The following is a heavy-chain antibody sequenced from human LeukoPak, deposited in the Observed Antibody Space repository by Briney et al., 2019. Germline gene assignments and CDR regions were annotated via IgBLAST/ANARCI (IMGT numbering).Heavy chain of an antibody. D-gene: IGHD6-19*01. Sequence: PGGSLRLSCAASGFTFSSYAMHWVRQAPGKGLEWVAVISYDGSNKYYADSVKGRFTISRDNAKNSLYLQMNSLRAEDTAVYYCATIYSQWLVTPTDYWGQGTLVTVSS. CDR3: ATIYSQWLVTPTDY. V-gene: IGHV3-30-3*01. CDR1: GFTFSSYA. J-gene: IGHJ4*02. CDR2: ISYDGSNK.